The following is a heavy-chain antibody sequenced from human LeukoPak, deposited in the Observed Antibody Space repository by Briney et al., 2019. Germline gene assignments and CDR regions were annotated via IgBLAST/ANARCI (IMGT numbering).Heavy chain of an antibody. D-gene: IGHD2-15*01. J-gene: IGHJ5*02. CDR3: ARRGTTYCTVDSCHPNWFDP. V-gene: IGHV3-11*03. CDR2: INGSSSDT. Sequence: GGSLRLSCAASGFTFSDYYMTWIRQAPGRGLEWISYINGSSSDTKYADSVKGRFTISRDNAKISLYLLMNSLRAEDTAVYYCARRGTTYCTVDSCHPNWFDPWGQGTLVTVSS. CDR1: GFTFSDYY.